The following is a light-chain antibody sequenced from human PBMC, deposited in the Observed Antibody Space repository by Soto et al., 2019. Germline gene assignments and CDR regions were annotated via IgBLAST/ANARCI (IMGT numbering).Light chain of an antibody. CDR3: QQYYSTPQT. CDR2: WAS. V-gene: IGKV4-1*01. J-gene: IGKJ1*01. CDR1: QSVLYSSNNKNY. Sequence: DIVMTQSPDSLAVSLVERATINCKSSQSVLYSSNNKNYLAWYQQKPGQPPKLLIYWASTRESGVPDRFSGSGSGTDFTLPISSLQAEDVAVYYCQQYYSTPQTFGQGTKVEIK.